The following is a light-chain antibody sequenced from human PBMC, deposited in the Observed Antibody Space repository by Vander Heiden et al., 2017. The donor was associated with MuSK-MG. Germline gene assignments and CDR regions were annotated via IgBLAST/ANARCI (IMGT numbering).Light chain of an antibody. Sequence: DIQLTQSPSSLSASVGDRVTITCRASQDLGAYVDWFQQKPGKAPKLLVYDVSTLKSGVPSRFSGSGSGTDFTLTINGLQREDFASYYCLQTIDSPFTFGGGTKVEIK. CDR1: QDLGAY. J-gene: IGKJ4*01. CDR2: DVS. V-gene: IGKV1-39*01. CDR3: LQTIDSPFT.